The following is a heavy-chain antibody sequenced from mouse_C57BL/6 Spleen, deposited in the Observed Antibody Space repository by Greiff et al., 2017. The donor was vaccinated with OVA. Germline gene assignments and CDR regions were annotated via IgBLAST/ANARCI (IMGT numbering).Heavy chain of an antibody. CDR1: GYTFTSYW. CDR2: INPSNGGT. V-gene: IGHV1-53*01. CDR3: ARSLITTVVPFDY. Sequence: VQLQQPGTELVKPGASVKLSCKASGYTFTSYWMHWVKQRPGQGLEWIGNINPSNGGTNYNEKFKSKATLTVDKSSSTAYMQLSSLTSEDSAVYYCARSLITTVVPFDYWSQGTTLTVSS. J-gene: IGHJ2*01. D-gene: IGHD1-1*01.